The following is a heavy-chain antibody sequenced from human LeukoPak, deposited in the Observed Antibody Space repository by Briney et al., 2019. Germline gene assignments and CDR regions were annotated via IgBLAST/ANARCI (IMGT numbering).Heavy chain of an antibody. CDR2: AFYTGKT. CDR1: GGSVSTSDYY. V-gene: IGHV4-39*07. Sequence: SETLSLTCTVSGGSVSTSDYYWGWIRQSPVKGLEWIGDAFYTGKTNYNPSLRGRVTISIDTSKNQFSLKLTYVTAADSAVYYCARVFDSWGQGTLVTVSS. J-gene: IGHJ4*02. CDR3: ARVFDS.